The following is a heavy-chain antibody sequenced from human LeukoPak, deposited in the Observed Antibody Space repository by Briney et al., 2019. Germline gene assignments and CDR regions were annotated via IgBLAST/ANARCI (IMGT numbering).Heavy chain of an antibody. CDR3: ARQLYVDIDYYYMDV. D-gene: IGHD2-2*03. CDR1: GGSVSSYY. Sequence: SETLSLTCTVSGGSVSSYYWSWIRQPPGKGLEWIGYIYTSGSTNYNPSLKSRVTISVDTPKNQFSLKLSSVTAADTAVYYCARQLYVDIDYYYMDVWGKGTTVTVSS. V-gene: IGHV4-4*09. J-gene: IGHJ6*03. CDR2: IYTSGST.